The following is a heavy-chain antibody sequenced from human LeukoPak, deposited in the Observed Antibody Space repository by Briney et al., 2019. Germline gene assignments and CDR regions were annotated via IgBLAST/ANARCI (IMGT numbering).Heavy chain of an antibody. CDR1: GGSFSGSY. CDR3: ARTQGWGTVRTGYYYGMDV. J-gene: IGHJ6*02. V-gene: IGHV4-59*08. Sequence: SETLSLTCTVSGGSFSGSYWSWIRQPPGKGLEWIGYIYYTETYYNPSLKSRVTISLDSSKNQFSLKLRFVTAADTAVYYCARTQGWGTVRTGYYYGMDVWGQGTTVTVSS. D-gene: IGHD4-11*01. CDR2: IYYTET.